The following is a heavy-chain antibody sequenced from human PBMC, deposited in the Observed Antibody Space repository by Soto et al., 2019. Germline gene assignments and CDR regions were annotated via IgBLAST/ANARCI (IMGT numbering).Heavy chain of an antibody. V-gene: IGHV4-31*03. CDR3: VRGGIAGHWFDP. Sequence: QVQLQESGPGLLKPSQTLSLTCSVSRAFINSGGFYYSWIRQPPGEGLEWLGYIFHRGSTLYNPSIRGRFTLSADTSRNQLSLQLTSVTAEDTAVYYCVRGGIAGHWFDPWGQGILVTVSS. CDR2: IFHRGST. CDR1: RAFINSGGFY. J-gene: IGHJ5*02. D-gene: IGHD2-15*01.